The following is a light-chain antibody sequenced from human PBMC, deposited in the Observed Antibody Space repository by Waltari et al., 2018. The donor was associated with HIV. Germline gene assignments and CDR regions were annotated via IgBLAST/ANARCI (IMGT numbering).Light chain of an antibody. V-gene: IGLV2-23*03. J-gene: IGLJ2*01. CDR1: SSAGGSYTL. CDR3: CSYAGSSTFVV. CDR2: EGS. Sequence: QSALTQPASVSGSPGQPITIPCTGTSSAGGSYTLASWYQQHPGKAPKLLIYEGSKRPSGVANRFSGSKSGNTASLTISGLQAEDEADYYCCSYAGSSTFVVFGGGTKLTVL.